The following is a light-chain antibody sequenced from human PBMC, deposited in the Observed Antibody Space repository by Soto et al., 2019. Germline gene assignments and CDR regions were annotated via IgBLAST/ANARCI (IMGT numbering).Light chain of an antibody. CDR3: SSYTSSSTSRV. Sequence: QSVLTRPASVSGSPGQSITISCTGTSSDVGGYNYVSWYQQHPGKAPKLMIYDVSNRPSGVSNRFSGSKSGNTASLTISGLQAEDEADYYCSSYTSSSTSRVFGTGTKVTVL. CDR2: DVS. CDR1: SSDVGGYNY. V-gene: IGLV2-14*01. J-gene: IGLJ1*01.